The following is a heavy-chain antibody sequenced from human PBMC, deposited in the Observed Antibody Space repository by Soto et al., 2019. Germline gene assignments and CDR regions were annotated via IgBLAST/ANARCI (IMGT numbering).Heavy chain of an antibody. V-gene: IGHV4-30-2*01. D-gene: IGHD3-22*01. CDR3: GRESRFYYDSSGYYSPRVDYGMDV. J-gene: IGHJ6*02. CDR2: IYHSGST. Sequence: PSETLSLTCAVSGGSISSGGYSWSWIRQPPGKGLEWIGYIYHSGSTYYNPSLKSRVTISVDRSKNQFSLKLSSVTAADTAVYYCGRESRFYYDSSGYYSPRVDYGMDVWGQGTTVTVSS. CDR1: GGSISSGGYS.